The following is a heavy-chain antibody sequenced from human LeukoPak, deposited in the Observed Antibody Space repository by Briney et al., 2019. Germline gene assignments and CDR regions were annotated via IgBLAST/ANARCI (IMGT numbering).Heavy chain of an antibody. J-gene: IGHJ6*02. V-gene: IGHV3-43*02. Sequence: GGSLRLPCAASGFTFDDYAMHWVRQAPGKGLEWVSLISGDSGSTFYADSVKGRFTISRDNSKNSLYLQMNSLRNDDTALYYCARDTEGYTYGYYYYGMDVWGQGTTVTVSS. CDR2: ISGDSGST. CDR1: GFTFDDYA. CDR3: ARDTEGYTYGYYYYGMDV. D-gene: IGHD5-18*01.